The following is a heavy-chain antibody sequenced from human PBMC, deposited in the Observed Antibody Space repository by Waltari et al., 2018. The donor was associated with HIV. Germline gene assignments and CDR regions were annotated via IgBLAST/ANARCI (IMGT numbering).Heavy chain of an antibody. J-gene: IGHJ4*02. D-gene: IGHD5-18*01. Sequence: QVQLVESGGGVVQPGRSLRLSCAASGFTFSSYAIHWVRQAPGKGLEWVAVISSDGSNKYYADSVKGRFTISRDNSKSTLYLQMNSLRAEDTAVYYCARGVTLGWYFDYWGQGTLVTVSS. CDR2: ISSDGSNK. CDR3: ARGVTLGWYFDY. CDR1: GFTFSSYA. V-gene: IGHV3-30-3*01.